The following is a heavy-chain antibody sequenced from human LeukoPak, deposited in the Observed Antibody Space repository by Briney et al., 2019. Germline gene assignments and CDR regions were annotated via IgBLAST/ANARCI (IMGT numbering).Heavy chain of an antibody. J-gene: IGHJ4*02. V-gene: IGHV4-34*01. D-gene: IGHD5-18*01. Sequence: PSETLSLTCAVYGGSFSGYYWSWIRQPPGKGLEWIGEINHSGSTNYNPSLKSRVTISVDTSKNQFSLKLSSVTAADTAVYYCARSGYSYGIDYWGQGTLVTVSS. CDR1: GGSFSGYY. CDR3: ARSGYSYGIDY. CDR2: INHSGST.